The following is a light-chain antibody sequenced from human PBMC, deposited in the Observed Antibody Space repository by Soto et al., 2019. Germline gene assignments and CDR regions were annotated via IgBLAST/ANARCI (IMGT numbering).Light chain of an antibody. CDR3: QQFNTWPRT. CDR1: QTIGSG. V-gene: IGKV3-15*01. CDR2: GSS. Sequence: IVMTQSPATLSVSPGERATLSCRASQTIGSGLAWYQQRPGQAPRLLIYGSSTRATGIPARFSGSGSGTEFTLTISSLQSEDFATYYCQQFNTWPRTFGQGTKVDIK. J-gene: IGKJ1*01.